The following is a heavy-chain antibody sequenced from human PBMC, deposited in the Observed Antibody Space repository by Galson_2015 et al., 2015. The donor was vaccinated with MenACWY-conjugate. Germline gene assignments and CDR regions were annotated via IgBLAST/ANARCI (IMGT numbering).Heavy chain of an antibody. CDR3: ARHPPGGRGMDV. CDR2: IYPFDSET. CDR1: GYSFSTHW. V-gene: IGHV5-51*01. Sequence: QSGAEVKKPGESLKISCKGFGYSFSTHWTGWVRQMPGKGLEWMGIIYPFDSETRYSPSFRGLVIISADKSINTAYLQWNSLQASHTAMYYCARHPPGGRGMDVWGQGTTVTVSS. J-gene: IGHJ6*02. D-gene: IGHD1-26*01.